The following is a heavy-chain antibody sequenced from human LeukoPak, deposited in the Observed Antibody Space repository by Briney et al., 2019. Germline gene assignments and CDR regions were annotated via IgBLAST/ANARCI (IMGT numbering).Heavy chain of an antibody. V-gene: IGHV3-21*01. J-gene: IGHJ4*02. CDR1: GFTSSSYS. Sequence: GGSLRLSCAASGFTSSSYSMNWVRQAPGKGLEWVSSISSSSSYIYYADSVKGRFTISRDNAKNSLYLQMNSLRAEDTAVYYCARQRVATVRKFDYWGQGTLVTVSS. D-gene: IGHD5-12*01. CDR2: ISSSSSYI. CDR3: ARQRVATVRKFDY.